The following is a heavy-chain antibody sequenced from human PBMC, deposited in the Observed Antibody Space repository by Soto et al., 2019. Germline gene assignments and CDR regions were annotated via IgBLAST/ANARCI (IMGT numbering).Heavy chain of an antibody. CDR3: ARSLGYCSGGSCKFNWFDP. J-gene: IGHJ5*02. CDR2: IYYSGST. Sequence: PSETLCLIYTFSGCSLIISICCLGWIRPPPAKGLEWIGSIYYSGSTYYNPSLKSRVTISVDTSKNQFSLKLSSVTAADTAVYYCARSLGYCSGGSCKFNWFDPWGQGTLVTVSS. V-gene: IGHV4-39*01. CDR1: GCSLIISICC. D-gene: IGHD2-15*01.